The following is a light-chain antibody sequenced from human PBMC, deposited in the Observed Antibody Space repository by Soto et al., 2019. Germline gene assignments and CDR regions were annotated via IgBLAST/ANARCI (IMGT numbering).Light chain of an antibody. CDR3: QQRSNWPPLT. V-gene: IGKV3-11*01. CDR1: QSVSSY. CDR2: DAS. J-gene: IGKJ4*01. Sequence: PGETATLSCRASQSVSSYLAWYQQKPGQAPRLLIYDASNRATGIPARFSGSGAGTDFTLTISSIEPEDFSVYYCQQRSNWPPLTLGGGTKVDIK.